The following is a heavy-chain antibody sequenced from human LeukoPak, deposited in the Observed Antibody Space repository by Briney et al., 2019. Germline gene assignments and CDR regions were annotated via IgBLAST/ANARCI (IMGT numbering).Heavy chain of an antibody. CDR3: ASAQPLWFGALLVDY. CDR2: ISAYNGNT. J-gene: IGHJ4*02. V-gene: IGHV1-18*01. Sequence: GASGKVCCKASGYTFTSYGIGLVRQAPGQGLEWMGWISAYNGNTNYAQTLQGRVTMTTDTSTSTAYMALRSLRSDDTAVYYCASAQPLWFGALLVDYWGQGTLVTVSS. CDR1: GYTFTSYG. D-gene: IGHD3-10*01.